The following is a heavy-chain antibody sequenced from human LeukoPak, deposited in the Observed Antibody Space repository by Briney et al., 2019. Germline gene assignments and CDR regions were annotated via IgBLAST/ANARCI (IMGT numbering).Heavy chain of an antibody. CDR2: VSYDGTDK. CDR3: VPSSAWYLNWFDP. CDR1: GLTFSRDA. Sequence: GRSLSLSCAASGLTFSRDAMHWVRQAPGKGLEWVAVVSYDGTDKYYADSVKGRFTISRDNSKNTLYLQMNNLRAEDTAVYYCVPSSAWYLNWFDPWGQGTLVTVSS. D-gene: IGHD6-19*01. J-gene: IGHJ5*02. V-gene: IGHV3-30-3*01.